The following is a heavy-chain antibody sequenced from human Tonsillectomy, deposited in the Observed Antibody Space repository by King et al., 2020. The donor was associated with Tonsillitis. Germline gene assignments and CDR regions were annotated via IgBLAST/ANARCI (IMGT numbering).Heavy chain of an antibody. Sequence: QLVQSGGGLVQPGRSLRLSCAASGFTFDDYAMHWVQQAPGKGLEWVSGISWNSGSIGYADSVKGRFTISRDNAKNSLYLQMNSLRAEDTALYYCAKDVRGSGAFDIWGQGTMVTVSS. CDR1: GFTFDDYA. V-gene: IGHV3-9*01. CDR3: AKDVRGSGAFDI. CDR2: ISWNSGSI. D-gene: IGHD3-10*01. J-gene: IGHJ3*02.